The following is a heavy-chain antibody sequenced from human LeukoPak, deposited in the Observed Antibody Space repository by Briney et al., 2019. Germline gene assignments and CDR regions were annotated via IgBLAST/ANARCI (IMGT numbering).Heavy chain of an antibody. CDR3: ARLSTSSSSSF. V-gene: IGHV3-21*01. CDR1: GFTFSSYS. J-gene: IGHJ4*02. D-gene: IGHD6-6*01. Sequence: GGSLRLSCAASGFTFSSYSMNWVRQAQGKGLEWVSSISSSSSYIYYADSVKGRFTISRDNAKNSLYLQMNSLRAEDTAVYYCARLSTSSSSSFWGQGTLVTVSS. CDR2: ISSSSSYI.